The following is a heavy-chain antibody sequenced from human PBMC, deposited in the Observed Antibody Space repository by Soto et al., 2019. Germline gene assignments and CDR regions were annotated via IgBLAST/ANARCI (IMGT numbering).Heavy chain of an antibody. CDR3: AKAGGSSNWPTTSCGMDV. J-gene: IGHJ6*02. D-gene: IGHD6-13*01. Sequence: EVQLLESGGDLVQPGGSLRLSCAASGFTFSSHAMSWVRQAPGKGLEWVSALSGSGGSTYYADSVKGRFTISRDNSKNTLYLQKSGRIAEDTAVYSGAKAGGSSNWPTTSCGMDVWGQGTTGTVSS. V-gene: IGHV3-23*01. CDR1: GFTFSSHA. CDR2: LSGSGGST.